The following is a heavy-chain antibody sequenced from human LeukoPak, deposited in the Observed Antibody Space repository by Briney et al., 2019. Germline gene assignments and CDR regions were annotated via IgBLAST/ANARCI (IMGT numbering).Heavy chain of an antibody. D-gene: IGHD3-22*01. CDR1: GGSISSYY. CDR3: ARSRDYYDSSGYYSWFDY. Sequence: SETLSLTCTVSGGSISSYYWSWIRQPPGKGLEWIGYIYYSGSTNYNPSLKSRVTISVDTSKNQFSLKLSSVTAADTAVYYCARSRDYYDSSGYYSWFDYWGQGTLVTVSS. CDR2: IYYSGST. V-gene: IGHV4-59*01. J-gene: IGHJ4*02.